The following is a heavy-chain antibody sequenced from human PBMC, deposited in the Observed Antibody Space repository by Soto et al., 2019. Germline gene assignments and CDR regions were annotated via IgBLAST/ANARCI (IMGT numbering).Heavy chain of an antibody. Sequence: SETLSLTCTVSGGSISSYYWSWIRQPPGKGLEWIGYIYYTGSTNYNSSLKTRVTISVDTSENQFSLKLSSVTAADTAVYYCAKRYSGYDDAFDIWGQGTMVT. D-gene: IGHD5-12*01. CDR3: AKRYSGYDDAFDI. J-gene: IGHJ3*02. V-gene: IGHV4-59*08. CDR2: IYYTGST. CDR1: GGSISSYY.